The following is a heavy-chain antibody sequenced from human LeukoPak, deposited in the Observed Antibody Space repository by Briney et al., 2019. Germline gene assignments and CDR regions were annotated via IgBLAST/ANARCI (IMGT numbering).Heavy chain of an antibody. CDR1: GFTFSSYA. J-gene: IGHJ4*02. V-gene: IGHV3-23*01. D-gene: IGHD3-10*01. CDR3: AKRASGSGTSLYYFEY. Sequence: GGSLRLSCVVSGFTFSSYAMSWVRQAPGKGLEWVSAISYSGGTAYYVDSVRGRFTISRDNSKNTLYLQMNSLRAEDTAVYYCAKRASGSGTSLYYFEYWGQGTLVTVSS. CDR2: ISYSGGTA.